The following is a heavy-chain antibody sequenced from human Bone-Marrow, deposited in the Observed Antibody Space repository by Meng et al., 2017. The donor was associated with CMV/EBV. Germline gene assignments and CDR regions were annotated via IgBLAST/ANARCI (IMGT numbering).Heavy chain of an antibody. CDR2: IYSGGNT. J-gene: IGHJ4*02. D-gene: IGHD6-19*01. V-gene: IGHV3-66*02. CDR1: GFTVSRNY. Sequence: GESLKNSCAASGFTVSRNYMSWVRQAPGNGLEWVSIIYSGGNTYYADSVKGRFTISRDNSKTTLYLQMNSLRADDTAVYYCARQSPGFSRGWYTPVDYWGQGTLVNVSS. CDR3: ARQSPGFSRGWYTPVDY.